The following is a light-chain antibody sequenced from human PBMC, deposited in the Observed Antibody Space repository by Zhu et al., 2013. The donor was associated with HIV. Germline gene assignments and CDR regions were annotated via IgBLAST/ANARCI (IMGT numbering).Light chain of an antibody. Sequence: EIVLTQSPATLSLSPGERATLSCRASQSISTHLAWYQHKPGQSPRLLIYAASDRAPGIPARFSGSGSGTDFTLTISSLEPEDFAVYYCQQRSDWRTFGQGTKVEVK. V-gene: IGKV3-11*01. CDR1: QSISTH. CDR3: QQRSDWRT. CDR2: AAS. J-gene: IGKJ1*01.